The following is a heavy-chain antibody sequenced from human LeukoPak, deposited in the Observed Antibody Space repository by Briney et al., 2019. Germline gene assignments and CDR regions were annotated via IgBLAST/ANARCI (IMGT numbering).Heavy chain of an antibody. J-gene: IGHJ4*02. V-gene: IGHV3-30-3*01. Sequence: GGSLRLSCVASGFTFGSYAMHWVRQAPGKGLGWVALISYDGSNKDYAVSVKGRFTISRDNSKNTLYLQMNSLRGEDTAVYYCARDLRDSGWNLDNWGQGTQVTVSS. CDR3: ARDLRDSGWNLDN. D-gene: IGHD6-19*01. CDR2: ISYDGSNK. CDR1: GFTFGSYA.